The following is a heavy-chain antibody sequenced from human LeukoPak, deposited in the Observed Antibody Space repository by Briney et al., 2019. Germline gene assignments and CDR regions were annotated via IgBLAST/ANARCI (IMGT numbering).Heavy chain of an antibody. Sequence: PSETLSLTCTVSGGSMNNYYWTWIRQPPGKGLEWIAYIFYSGSTNYNPSLKSRVTISVDTSKNQFSLQLNSVTAADTAVYYCARLRGNYFPDYWGQGTLVTVSS. D-gene: IGHD2/OR15-2a*01. J-gene: IGHJ4*02. CDR2: IFYSGST. V-gene: IGHV4-59*01. CDR1: GGSMNNYY. CDR3: ARLRGNYFPDY.